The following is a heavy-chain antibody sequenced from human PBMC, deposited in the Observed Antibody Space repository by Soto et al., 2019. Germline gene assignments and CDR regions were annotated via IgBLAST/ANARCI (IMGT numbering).Heavy chain of an antibody. J-gene: IGHJ3*02. CDR1: GGSISSYY. V-gene: IGHV4-59*01. Sequence: SETLSLTCTVSGGSISSYYWSWIRQHPGKGLEWIGYIYYSGSTNYNPSLKSRVTISVDTSKNQFSLKLSSVTAADTAVYYCARDEGYCSGGSCYSGYAFDIWGQGTMVTVSS. CDR3: ARDEGYCSGGSCYSGYAFDI. D-gene: IGHD2-15*01. CDR2: IYYSGST.